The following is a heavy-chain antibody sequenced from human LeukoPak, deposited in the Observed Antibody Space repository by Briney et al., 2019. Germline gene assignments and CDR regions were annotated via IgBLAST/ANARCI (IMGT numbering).Heavy chain of an antibody. CDR3: ARVRGYCSSTSCYYYYGMDV. CDR2: INPNSGGT. CDR1: GYTFTGYY. D-gene: IGHD2-2*01. Sequence: ASVKVSCKASGYTFTGYYMHWVRQAPGQGLEWMGWINPNSGGTNYAQKFQGRVTMTRDTSISTAYMELSRLRSDDTAVYYCARVRGYCSSTSCYYYYGMDVWGQGTTVTVSS. J-gene: IGHJ6*02. V-gene: IGHV1-2*02.